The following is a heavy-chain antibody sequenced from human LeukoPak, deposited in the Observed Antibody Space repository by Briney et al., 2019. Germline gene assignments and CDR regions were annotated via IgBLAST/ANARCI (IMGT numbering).Heavy chain of an antibody. J-gene: IGHJ6*03. CDR1: GVTFGSYA. CDR2: ISGSGGST. CDR3: ARSSRDGYNLIDYMDV. V-gene: IGHV3-23*01. Sequence: GGSLRLSCAASGVTFGSYAMTWVRQAPGKGLEWVSAISGSGGSTYYADFVKGRFTISRDNSKNTLYLQMNSLRAEDTAVYYCARSSRDGYNLIDYMDVWGKGTTVTVSS. D-gene: IGHD5-24*01.